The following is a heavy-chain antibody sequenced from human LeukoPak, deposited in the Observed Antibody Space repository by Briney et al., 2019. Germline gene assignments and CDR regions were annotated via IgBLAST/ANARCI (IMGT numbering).Heavy chain of an antibody. CDR3: ARGYLKALDY. J-gene: IGHJ4*02. V-gene: IGHV3-23*01. D-gene: IGHD3-16*02. CDR1: GFTVSNNA. CDR2: IRGDGVST. Sequence: GGSLRLSCVASGFTVSNNALTWFRQAPGKGLEWVSDIRGDGVSTFYADSVKGRFTISRDESKNTVYLQMNSLRAEDTAVYYCARGYLKALDYWGQGTLVTVSS.